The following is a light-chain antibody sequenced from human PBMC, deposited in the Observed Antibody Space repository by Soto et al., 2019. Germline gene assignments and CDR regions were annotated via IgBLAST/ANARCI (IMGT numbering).Light chain of an antibody. J-gene: IGKJ1*01. Sequence: DIQMTQSPASLSASVGDRVTVTCRASQSISTFLNWYQQKPGKAPNLLIYAASSLHSGVPSRFSGSGSGTDFTLTISSLQPEDFATYFCQQIYSTPWTFGRGTKEEIK. CDR2: AAS. CDR1: QSISTF. CDR3: QQIYSTPWT. V-gene: IGKV1-39*01.